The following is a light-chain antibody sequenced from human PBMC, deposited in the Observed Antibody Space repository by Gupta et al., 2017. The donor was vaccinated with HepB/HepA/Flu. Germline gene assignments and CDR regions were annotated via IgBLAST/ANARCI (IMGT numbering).Light chain of an antibody. J-gene: IGLJ1*01. CDR1: SSDVGGYNY. CDR3: SSYTSSSTLDV. V-gene: IGLV2-14*01. Sequence: QPALTQPASLSVSPGPSITISCTGTSSDVGGYNYVSWYQQHPGKAPKLMIYDVSNRPSGVTNRFSGSKSGNTASLTISGLQAEDEADYYCSSYTSSSTLDVFGTGTKVTVL. CDR2: DVS.